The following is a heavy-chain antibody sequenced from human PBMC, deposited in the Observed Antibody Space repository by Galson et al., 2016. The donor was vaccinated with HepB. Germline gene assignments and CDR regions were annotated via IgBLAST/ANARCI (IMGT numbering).Heavy chain of an antibody. CDR3: AKLPRFGVDS. V-gene: IGHV3-23*01. J-gene: IGHJ4*02. D-gene: IGHD3-10*01. CDR2: ITGSGGST. Sequence: SLRLSCAASGFTFSNYAVSWVRQAPGKGLEWVSLITGSGGSTYYADSVKGRFTISRDNSRNTLYLQMSSLRTEDTAVYYCAKLPRFGVDSWGQGTLVTVSS. CDR1: GFTFSNYA.